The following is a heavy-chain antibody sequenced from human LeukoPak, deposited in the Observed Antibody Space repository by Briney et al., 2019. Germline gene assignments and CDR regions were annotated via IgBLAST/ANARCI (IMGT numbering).Heavy chain of an antibody. V-gene: IGHV3-11*01. CDR1: GFTFSDYY. J-gene: IGHJ6*02. D-gene: IGHD3-10*01. Sequence: GGSLRLSCAASGFTFSDYYMSWIRQAPGKGLEWVSYISSSGSTIYYADSVKGRFTISRDNAKNSLYLQMNSLRAEDTAVYYCARLSGWFRETRPYYYYGMDVWGQGTTVTVSS. CDR2: ISSSGSTI. CDR3: ARLSGWFRETRPYYYYGMDV.